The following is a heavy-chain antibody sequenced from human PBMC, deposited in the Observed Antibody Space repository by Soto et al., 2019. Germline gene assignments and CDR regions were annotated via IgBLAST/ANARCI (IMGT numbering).Heavy chain of an antibody. V-gene: IGHV4-28*03. CDR2: ISYRGST. Sequence: QVQLQEAGPGLVKPSDTLSLTCAVSGYSISTSNWWGWIRQPPGKGLEWIGYISYRGSTYCNSSLKRPVPTSVDTSRYQSSLKLSSVTAVDTAVYYCARGLLIPDDWGEGTLVTVSS. CDR3: ARGLLIPDD. J-gene: IGHJ4*02. D-gene: IGHD2-2*02. CDR1: GYSISTSNW.